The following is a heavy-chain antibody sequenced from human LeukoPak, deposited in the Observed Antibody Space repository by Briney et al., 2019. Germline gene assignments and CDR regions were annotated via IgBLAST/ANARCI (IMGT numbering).Heavy chain of an antibody. CDR2: IYENGRT. CDR3: ARDWELGH. Sequence: AETLSLTCTVAGVSIGNFGWSWSRQWPGEGLERIGFIYENGRTSYNPSLKSRVTISVDMSKNQFSLRLSSMTAADTAVYYCARDWELGHWGRGILVTVTS. V-gene: IGHV4-59*01. J-gene: IGHJ4*02. CDR1: GVSIGNFG. D-gene: IGHD1-26*01.